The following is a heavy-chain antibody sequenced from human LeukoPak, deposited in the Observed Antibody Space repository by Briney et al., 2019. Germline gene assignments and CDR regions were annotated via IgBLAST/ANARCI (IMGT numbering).Heavy chain of an antibody. V-gene: IGHV3-30-3*01. D-gene: IGHD4-23*01. CDR2: ISYDGSNK. Sequence: PGGSLRLSCAASGFTFSSYAMHWVRQAPGKGLEWLAVISYDGSNKYYADSVKGRFTISRDNSKNTLYLQMNSLRAEDTAVYYCARDLDYGGKGGIDYWGQGTLVTVSS. CDR1: GFTFSSYA. J-gene: IGHJ4*02. CDR3: ARDLDYGGKGGIDY.